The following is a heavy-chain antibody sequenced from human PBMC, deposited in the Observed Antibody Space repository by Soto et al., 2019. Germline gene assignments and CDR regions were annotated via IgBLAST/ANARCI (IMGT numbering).Heavy chain of an antibody. CDR1: GYTFTSYA. CDR2: INAGNGNT. CDR3: ARRTGTYSGYDGGYYYYYMDV. Sequence: ASVKVSCKASGYTFTSYAMHWVRQAPGQRLEWMGWINAGNGNTKYSQKFQGRVTMTTDTSTSTAYMELRSLRSDDTAVYYCARRTGTYSGYDGGYYYYYMDVWGKGTTVTVSS. J-gene: IGHJ6*03. V-gene: IGHV1-3*01. D-gene: IGHD5-12*01.